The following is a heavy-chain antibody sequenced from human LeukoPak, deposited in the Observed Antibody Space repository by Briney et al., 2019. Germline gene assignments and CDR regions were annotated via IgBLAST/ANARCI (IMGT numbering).Heavy chain of an antibody. CDR1: GFTFSDYY. D-gene: IGHD2-15*01. CDR2: ISSSGSTI. J-gene: IGHJ4*02. V-gene: IGHV3-11*04. Sequence: PGGSLRLSCAASGFTFSDYYMSWIRQAPGKGLEWVSYISSSGSTIYYADSVKGRFTISRDNAKNTLYLQMNSLRAEDTAVYYCARGRVVAPTPLDYWGQGTLVTVSS. CDR3: ARGRVVAPTPLDY.